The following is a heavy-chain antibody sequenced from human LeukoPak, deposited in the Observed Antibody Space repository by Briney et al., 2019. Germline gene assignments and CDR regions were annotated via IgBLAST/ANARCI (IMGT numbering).Heavy chain of an antibody. V-gene: IGHV3-23*01. CDR1: GFTFSSYA. CDR2: INSGGST. CDR3: ARYDSSGYYYVPLGY. J-gene: IGHJ4*02. D-gene: IGHD3-22*01. Sequence: PGGSLRLSCAASGFTFSSYAVSWVRQAPGKGLEWVSAINSGGSTYYADSVKGRFTISRDNSKNTLYLQMNSLRAEDTALYYCARYDSSGYYYVPLGYWGQGTLVTVSS.